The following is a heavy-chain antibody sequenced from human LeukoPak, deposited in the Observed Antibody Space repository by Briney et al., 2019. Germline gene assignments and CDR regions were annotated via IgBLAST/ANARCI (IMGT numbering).Heavy chain of an antibody. J-gene: IGHJ4*02. CDR1: GDSVSNYSAA. CDR2: TYYRSKWYN. CDR3: ARDKRGSAASGLLDY. V-gene: IGHV6-1*01. D-gene: IGHD2-15*01. Sequence: SQTLSLTCAISGDSVSNYSAAWNWIRQSPSRGLEWLGSTYYRSKWYNDSPGYVKNQITLNPDTCKNQFSLQLNSVTPEDTAVYYCARDKRGSAASGLLDYWGQGTLVSVSS.